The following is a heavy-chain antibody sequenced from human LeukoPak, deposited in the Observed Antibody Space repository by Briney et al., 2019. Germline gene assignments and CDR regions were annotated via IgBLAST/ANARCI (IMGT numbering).Heavy chain of an antibody. CDR2: FDPEDGET. D-gene: IGHD5-24*01. V-gene: IGHV1-24*01. J-gene: IGHJ4*02. Sequence: GASVKVSCKASRGTFSSYAISWVRQAPGKGLEWMGGFDPEDGETIYAQKFQGRVTMTEDTSTDTAYMELSSLRSEDTAVYYCATGKMALFDYWGQGTLVTVSS. CDR3: ATGKMALFDY. CDR1: RGTFSSYA.